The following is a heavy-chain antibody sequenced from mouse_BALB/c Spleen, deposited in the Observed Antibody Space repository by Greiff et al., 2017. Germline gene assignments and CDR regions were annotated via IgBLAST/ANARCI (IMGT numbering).Heavy chain of an antibody. CDR3: ARSRYDGDYYAMDY. CDR1: GYSFTGYY. J-gene: IGHJ4*01. Sequence: EVQLQQSGPELVKPGASVKISCKASGYSFTGYYMHWVKQSHVKSLEWIGRINPYNGATSYNQNFKDKASLTVDKSSSTAYMELHSLTSEDSAVYYCARSRYDGDYYAMDYWGQGTSVTVSS. CDR2: INPYNGAT. V-gene: IGHV1-31*01. D-gene: IGHD2-14*01.